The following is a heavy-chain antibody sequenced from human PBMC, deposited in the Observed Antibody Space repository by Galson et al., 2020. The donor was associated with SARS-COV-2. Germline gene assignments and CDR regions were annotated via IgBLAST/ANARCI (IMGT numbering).Heavy chain of an antibody. CDR2: IDWDDDK. J-gene: IGHJ6*02. D-gene: IGHD3-9*01. Sequence: SGPTLVKPTQTLTLTCTFSGFSLSTSGMCVSWIRQPPGKALEWLARIDWDDDKYYSTSLKTRLTISKDTSKNQVVLTMTNMDPVDTATYYCARIPNDILAGCYYGMDVWGQGTTVTVSS. CDR1: GFSLSTSGMC. CDR3: ARIPNDILAGCYYGMDV. V-gene: IGHV2-70*11.